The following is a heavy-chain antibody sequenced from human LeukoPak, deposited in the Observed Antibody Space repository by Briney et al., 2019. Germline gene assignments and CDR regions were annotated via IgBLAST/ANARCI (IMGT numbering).Heavy chain of an antibody. D-gene: IGHD2-15*01. CDR3: ARFFLGYCSGGSCYPSGHFQH. CDR2: ISAYNGNT. CDR1: GYTFTSYG. Sequence: ASVKVSCKASGYTFTSYGISWVRQAPGQGLEWMGWISAYNGNTNYAQKLQGRVTMTTDTSTSTAYMELRSLRSDDTAVYYCARFFLGYCSGGSCYPSGHFQHWGQGTLVTVSS. J-gene: IGHJ1*01. V-gene: IGHV1-18*01.